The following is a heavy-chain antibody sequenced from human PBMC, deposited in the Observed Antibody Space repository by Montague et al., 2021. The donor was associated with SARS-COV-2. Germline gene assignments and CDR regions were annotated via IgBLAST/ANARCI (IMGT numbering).Heavy chain of an antibody. Sequence: CAISGDSVWSNTAAWNWIWQSPSGGLEWLERTNYRSKWTSDYATSVEGRISIDPDTSKNQFFLHLRSVTPEDTGVYYCVRDTGSAQAGFDAWGQGTLVTVSS. CDR1: GDSVWSNTAA. V-gene: IGHV6-1*01. J-gene: IGHJ4*02. D-gene: IGHD4-17*01. CDR3: VRDTGSAQAGFDA. CDR2: TNYRSKWTS.